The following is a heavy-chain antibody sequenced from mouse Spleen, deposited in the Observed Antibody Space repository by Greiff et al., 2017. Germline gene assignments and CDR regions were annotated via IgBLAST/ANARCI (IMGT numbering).Heavy chain of an antibody. CDR3: ARGGLLYAMDY. J-gene: IGHJ4*01. D-gene: IGHD2-1*01. V-gene: IGHV1-19*01. CDR2: INPYNGGT. CDR1: GYTFTDYY. Sequence: VQLQQSGPVLVKPGASVKMSCKASGYTFTDYYMNWVKQSHGKSLEWIGVINPYNGGTSYNQKFKGKATLTVDKSSSTAYMELNSLTSEDSAVYYCARGGLLYAMDYWGQGTSVTVSS.